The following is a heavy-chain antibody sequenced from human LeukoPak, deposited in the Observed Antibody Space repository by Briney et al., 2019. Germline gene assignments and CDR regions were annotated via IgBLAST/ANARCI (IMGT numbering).Heavy chain of an antibody. D-gene: IGHD6-19*01. CDR2: ISSSSSYI. CDR3: ARDGKAVAADFDY. J-gene: IGHJ4*02. Sequence: GGSLRLSCAASGFTFSSYTMNWVRQAPGKGLEWVSSISSSSSYIYYADSLKGRFTISRDNAKNSLYLQMNSLRPEDTAVYYCARDGKAVAADFDYWGQGTLVTVSS. CDR1: GFTFSSYT. V-gene: IGHV3-21*04.